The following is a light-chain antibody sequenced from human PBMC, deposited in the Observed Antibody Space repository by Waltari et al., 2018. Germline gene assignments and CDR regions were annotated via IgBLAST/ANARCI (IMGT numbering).Light chain of an antibody. CDR1: QSVLYSSNNKNY. CDR3: QQYYSTPQT. J-gene: IGKJ1*01. CDR2: WAS. V-gene: IGKV4-1*01. Sequence: DIVMTQSQDSLAVSLGERATINCKSSQSVLYSSNNKNYLAWYQKKPGQPPKLLIYWASTREAVVPDRFSGSGSGTDFTLTISSLQAEDVSVYYCQQYYSTPQTFGQGTKVEIK.